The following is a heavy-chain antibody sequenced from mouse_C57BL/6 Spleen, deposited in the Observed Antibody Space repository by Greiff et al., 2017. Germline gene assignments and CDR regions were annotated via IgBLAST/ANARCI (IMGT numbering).Heavy chain of an antibody. CDR3: ARGYYGSSYFYYYAMDY. D-gene: IGHD1-1*01. V-gene: IGHV7-3*01. CDR1: GFTFPDYY. Sequence: EVQLVESGGGLVQPGGSLSLSCAASGFTFPDYYMSWVRQPPGKALEWLGFIRTKANGYTTEYSASVKGRFTISRDNSQSILYLQMNALRAEDSATYYCARGYYGSSYFYYYAMDYWGQGTSVTVSS. J-gene: IGHJ4*01. CDR2: IRTKANGYTT.